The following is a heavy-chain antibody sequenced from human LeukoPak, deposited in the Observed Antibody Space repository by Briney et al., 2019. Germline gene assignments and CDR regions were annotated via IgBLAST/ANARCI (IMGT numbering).Heavy chain of an antibody. V-gene: IGHV3-53*01. CDR3: ARGAAATRCPSKYNWFDP. D-gene: IGHD2-15*01. CDR1: GFTVSSNY. Sequence: GGSLRLSCAASGFTVSSNYISWVRQAPGKGLGWVSVIYSGGSTYYADSVKGRFTISRDDSKNTLYLQMNSLRAEDTAVYYCARGAAATRCPSKYNWFDPWGQGTLVTVSS. CDR2: IYSGGST. J-gene: IGHJ5*02.